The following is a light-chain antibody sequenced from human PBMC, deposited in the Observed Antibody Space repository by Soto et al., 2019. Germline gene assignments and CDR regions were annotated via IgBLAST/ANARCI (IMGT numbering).Light chain of an antibody. CDR1: SSNIGAGYD. CDR3: QSYDSSLSGSRV. Sequence: QSVLTQPPSVSGAPGQRVTISCTGSSSNIGAGYDVHWYQQLPGTAPKLLIYGTSNRPSGVPDRFSGSKSGTSASLAITGLQAEDEADYYCQSYDSSLSGSRVFGGGTKVTVL. V-gene: IGLV1-40*01. CDR2: GTS. J-gene: IGLJ2*01.